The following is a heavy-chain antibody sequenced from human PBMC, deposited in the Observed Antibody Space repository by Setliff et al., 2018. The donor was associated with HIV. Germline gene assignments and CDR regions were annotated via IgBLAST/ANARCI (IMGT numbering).Heavy chain of an antibody. J-gene: IGHJ4*02. V-gene: IGHV3-23*01. CDR1: GFTFSSYA. Sequence: GGSLRLSCAASGFTFSSYAMSWVRQAPGKGLEWVSAISGSGGSTYYADSVKGRFTISRDNSKNTLYLQMNSLRAEDTAVYYCTKDPRAAVATICDYWGQGTLVTVSS. D-gene: IGHD5-12*01. CDR2: ISGSGGST. CDR3: TKDPRAAVATICDY.